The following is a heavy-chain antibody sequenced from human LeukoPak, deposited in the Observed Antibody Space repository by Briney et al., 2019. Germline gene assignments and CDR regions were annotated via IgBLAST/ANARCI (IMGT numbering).Heavy chain of an antibody. CDR2: LNGDGSST. J-gene: IGHJ4*02. V-gene: IGHV3-74*01. CDR3: AREGDY. Sequence: HPGGSLRLSCAASGFTFSNYWMHWVRQAPGKGLVWVSRLNGDGSSTNYADSVKGRFTISRDNAKNSLYLQMNSLRAEDTAVYYCAREGDYWGQGTLVTVSS. CDR1: GFTFSNYW.